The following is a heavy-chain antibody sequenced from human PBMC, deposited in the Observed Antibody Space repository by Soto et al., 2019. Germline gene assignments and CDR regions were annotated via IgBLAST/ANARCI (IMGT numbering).Heavy chain of an antibody. CDR2: IVVGSGNT. D-gene: IGHD3-3*01. Sequence: GASVKVSCKASGFTFTSSAVQWVRQARGQRLEWIGWIVVGSGNTNYAQKFQERVTITRDMSTSTAYMELSSLRSEDTAVYYCAADRNYDFWSGYYPPDDNYYGMDVWGQGTTVTVSS. J-gene: IGHJ6*02. V-gene: IGHV1-58*01. CDR3: AADRNYDFWSGYYPPDDNYYGMDV. CDR1: GFTFTSSA.